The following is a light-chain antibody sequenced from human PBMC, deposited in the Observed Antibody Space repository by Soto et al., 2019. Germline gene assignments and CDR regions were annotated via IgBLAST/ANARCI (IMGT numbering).Light chain of an antibody. J-gene: IGLJ2*01. CDR1: SSDVGSYNL. V-gene: IGLV2-23*03. CDR3: CSYAGSSTFV. Sequence: QSVLTQPASVSGSPGQSITISCTGTSSDVGSYNLVSWYQQHPGKAPKLMIYEGSKRPSGVSNRFSGSKSGNTASLTISGLQAEDEAYYYCCSYAGSSTFVFGGGTKLTVL. CDR2: EGS.